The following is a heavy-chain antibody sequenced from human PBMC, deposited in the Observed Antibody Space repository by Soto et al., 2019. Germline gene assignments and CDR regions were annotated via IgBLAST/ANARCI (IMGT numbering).Heavy chain of an antibody. CDR3: ARDSRYCTNGVCYKFLDY. CDR2: IFYSGST. CDR1: GGSISSGDYY. J-gene: IGHJ4*02. V-gene: IGHV4-30-4*01. D-gene: IGHD2-8*01. Sequence: SETLSLTCTVSGGSISSGDYYWSWIRQPPGKGLEWIGYIFYSGSTYYNSSLKSRLTISVDTSKNQFSLKLSSVTAADTAVYYCARDSRYCTNGVCYKFLDYWGQGTLVT.